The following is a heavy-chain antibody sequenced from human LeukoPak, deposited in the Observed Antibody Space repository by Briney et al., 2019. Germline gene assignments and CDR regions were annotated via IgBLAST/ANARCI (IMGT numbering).Heavy chain of an antibody. J-gene: IGHJ6*04. CDR2: IRYDGSNK. V-gene: IGHV3-30*02. CDR1: GFTFSNYG. CDR3: ARGSEMDV. Sequence: GGTLRLSCAASGFTFSNYGMSWVRQAPGKGLEWVAFIRYDGSNKYYADSVKGRFTISRDNSKNTLYLHVNSLRPEDTAVYYCARGSEMDVWGKGTTVTVSS.